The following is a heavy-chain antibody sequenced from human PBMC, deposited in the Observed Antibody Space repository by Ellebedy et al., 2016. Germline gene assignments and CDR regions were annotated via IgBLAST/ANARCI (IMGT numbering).Heavy chain of an antibody. V-gene: IGHV4-59*08. CDR2: IYYSGST. D-gene: IGHD3-10*01. CDR1: GFTFSDYY. J-gene: IGHJ4*02. Sequence: GSLRLXXAASGFTFSDYYMSWIRQPPGKGLEWIGYIYYSGSTNYNPSLKSRVTISVDTSKNQFSLKLSSVTAADTAVYYCARQITMVRGVGDFDYWGQGTLVTVSS. CDR3: ARQITMVRGVGDFDY.